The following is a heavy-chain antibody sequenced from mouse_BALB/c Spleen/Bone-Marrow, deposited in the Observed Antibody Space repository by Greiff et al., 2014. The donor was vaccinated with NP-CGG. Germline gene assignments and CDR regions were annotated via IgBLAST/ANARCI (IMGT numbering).Heavy chain of an antibody. J-gene: IGHJ2*01. CDR1: GFNIKDTY. D-gene: IGHD4-1*01. CDR3: ASLTGTFDY. CDR2: IDPASGNT. V-gene: IGHV14-3*02. Sequence: DVKLQESGTDLVKPGASVKLSCTASGFNIKDTYMHWVKQRPEQGLDWIGRIDPASGNTQYDPKFQGRAAITADTSSNTAYLQLSSLTSEDTAVYYCASLTGTFDYWGQGTPLTVSS.